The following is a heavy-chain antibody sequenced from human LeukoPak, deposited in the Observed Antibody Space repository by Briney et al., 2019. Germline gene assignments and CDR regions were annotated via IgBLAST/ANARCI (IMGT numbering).Heavy chain of an antibody. V-gene: IGHV4-61*01. CDR2: INHNGNT. J-gene: IGHJ4*02. CDR3: ARGRYYYGSGSSQPYFDY. Sequence: PSETLSLTCTVSGGSISSGSYYWSWIRQPPGTGLEWIGEINHNGNTNYNPSLKSRVTISVDTSKNQFSLKLSSVTAADTAVYYCARGRYYYGSGSSQPYFDYWGQGTLVTVSS. CDR1: GGSISSGSYY. D-gene: IGHD3-10*01.